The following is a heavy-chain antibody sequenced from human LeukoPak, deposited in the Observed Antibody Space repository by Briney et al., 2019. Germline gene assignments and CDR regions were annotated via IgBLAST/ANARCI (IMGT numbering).Heavy chain of an antibody. Sequence: SVKVSCKASGGTFSSYAISWVRQAPGQGLEWMGGIIPIFGTANYAQKFQGRVTITADESTSTAYMELSSLRSEDTAVYYCARDHTSPHYYEYYYYYYGMDVWGQGTTVTASS. CDR2: IIPIFGTA. D-gene: IGHD1-26*01. J-gene: IGHJ6*02. CDR3: ARDHTSPHYYEYYYYYYGMDV. CDR1: GGTFSSYA. V-gene: IGHV1-69*13.